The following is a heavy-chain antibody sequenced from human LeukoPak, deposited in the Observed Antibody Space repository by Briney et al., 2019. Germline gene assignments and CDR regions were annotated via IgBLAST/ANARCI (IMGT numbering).Heavy chain of an antibody. Sequence: GGSLRLSCVASGFPVSRNYMGWVRQAPGKGLEWVSVTYIGGDTYYADPVKGRFTISSDTSRNTLWLQMNSLRADDTAVYFCASLRSLSTAENWYFDYWGQGTLVTVSS. V-gene: IGHV3-53*01. CDR2: TYIGGDT. D-gene: IGHD1-1*01. CDR3: ASLRSLSTAENWYFDY. CDR1: GFPVSRNY. J-gene: IGHJ4*02.